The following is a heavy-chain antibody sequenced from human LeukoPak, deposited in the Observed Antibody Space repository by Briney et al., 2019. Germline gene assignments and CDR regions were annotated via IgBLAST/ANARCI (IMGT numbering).Heavy chain of an antibody. CDR2: MSSSSSTI. V-gene: IGHV3-48*01. D-gene: IGHD1-26*01. J-gene: IGHJ3*02. Sequence: GGSLRLSCAASGFTFSSYSMNWVRQAPGKGLEWVSYMSSSSSTIYYADSVEGRITISRDNSKNTLFLQMNSLRAEDTAVYYCARGGSYPNDPFDIWGQGTMVTV. CDR1: GFTFSSYS. CDR3: ARGGSYPNDPFDI.